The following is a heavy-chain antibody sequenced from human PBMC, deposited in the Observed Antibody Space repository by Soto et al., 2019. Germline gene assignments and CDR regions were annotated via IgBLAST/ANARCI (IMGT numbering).Heavy chain of an antibody. V-gene: IGHV3-7*01. CDR2: INGDGSEE. CDR1: GFTFSTSW. Sequence: ESGGVLVPPGGSLRVSCAASGFTFSTSWMNWARQAPGKGLEWVANINGDGSEEYYVDSVRGRFTISRDNVKNSLFLQMNSLRAEDTAVYYCAAGFPPDYWGQGTLVTVSS. J-gene: IGHJ4*02. D-gene: IGHD3-10*01. CDR3: AAGFPPDY.